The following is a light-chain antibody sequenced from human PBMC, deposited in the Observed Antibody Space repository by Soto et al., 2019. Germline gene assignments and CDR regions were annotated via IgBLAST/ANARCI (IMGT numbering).Light chain of an antibody. CDR2: GAS. CDR1: QSVSSSY. J-gene: IGKJ5*01. Sequence: EIVVTQSPCTLSLSTGERATLSCRASQSVSSSYLAWYQQKPGQAPRLLIYGASSRATGIPDRFSGSGSGTDFTLTISRLEPEDFAVYYCQQYGSSPWTFAQGTRLEIK. CDR3: QQYGSSPWT. V-gene: IGKV3-20*01.